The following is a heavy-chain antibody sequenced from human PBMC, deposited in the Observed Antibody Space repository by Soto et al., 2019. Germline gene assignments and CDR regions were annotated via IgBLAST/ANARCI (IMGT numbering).Heavy chain of an antibody. V-gene: IGHV4-34*01. J-gene: IGHJ5*02. CDR3: ARGYDSSGYYYLTQFET. D-gene: IGHD3-22*01. CDR2: INHGGST. Sequence: SETLSLTCAVYGGSFSGYYWSWIRQPPGKGLEWIGEINHGGSTNYNPSLKSRVTISVDTSKNQFSLKLSSVTAADTAVYYCARGYDSSGYYYLTQFETWGQGTLVT. CDR1: GGSFSGYY.